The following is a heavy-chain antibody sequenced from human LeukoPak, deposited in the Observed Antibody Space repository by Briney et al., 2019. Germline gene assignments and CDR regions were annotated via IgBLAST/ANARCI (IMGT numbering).Heavy chain of an antibody. CDR1: GGSFSGYY. CDR2: INHSGST. CDR3: ARVSTTVTTIRYNWFDP. J-gene: IGHJ5*02. D-gene: IGHD4-17*01. V-gene: IGHV4-34*01. Sequence: KPSETLSLTCAVYGGSFSGYYWSWIRQPPGKGLEWIGEINHSGSTNYNPSLKSRVTISVDTSKNQFSLKLSSVTAADTAVYYCARVSTTVTTIRYNWFDPWGQGTLVTVSS.